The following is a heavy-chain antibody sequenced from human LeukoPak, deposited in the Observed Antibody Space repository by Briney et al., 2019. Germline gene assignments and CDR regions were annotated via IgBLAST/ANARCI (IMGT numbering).Heavy chain of an antibody. Sequence: PSETLSLTCAVNNGSFTGYYWTWIRQSPGKGLEWIGEISHSGTTNYHPSLKSRLTLSMDESKNHLSLTLTSVTAADTGVYFCACGGGNYLFFYGGVCLARWGQGTLVTV. CDR2: ISHSGTT. V-gene: IGHV4-34*01. CDR1: NGSFTGYY. J-gene: IGHJ4*02. CDR3: ACGGGNYLFFYGGVCLAR. D-gene: IGHD3-16*01.